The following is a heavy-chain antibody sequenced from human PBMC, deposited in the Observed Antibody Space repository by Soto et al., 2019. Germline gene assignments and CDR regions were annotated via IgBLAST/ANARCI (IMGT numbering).Heavy chain of an antibody. V-gene: IGHV4-34*01. CDR1: GGSFSGYY. CDR2: INHSGST. CDR3: ARGRSNHIVVVTAAKFGY. Sequence: SETLSLTCAVYGGSFSGYYWSWIRQPPGKGLEWIGEINHSGSTNYNPSLKSRVTISVDTSKNQFSLKLSSVTAADTAVYYCARGRSNHIVVVTAAKFGYWGQGTLVTVSS. J-gene: IGHJ4*02. D-gene: IGHD2-2*01.